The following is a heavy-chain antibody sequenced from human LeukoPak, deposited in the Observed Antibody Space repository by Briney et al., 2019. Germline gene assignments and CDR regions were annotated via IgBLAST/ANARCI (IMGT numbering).Heavy chain of an antibody. J-gene: IGHJ5*02. CDR3: ARHEGSCTNGVCYTPRFDP. Sequence: SETLSLTCAVYGGSFSGYYWSWIRQPPGKGLEWIGYIYYSGSTNYNPSLKSRVTISVDTSKNQFSLKLSSVTAADTAVYYCARHEGSCTNGVCYTPRFDPWGQGTLVTVSS. CDR1: GGSFSGYY. CDR2: IYYSGST. D-gene: IGHD2-8*01. V-gene: IGHV4-59*08.